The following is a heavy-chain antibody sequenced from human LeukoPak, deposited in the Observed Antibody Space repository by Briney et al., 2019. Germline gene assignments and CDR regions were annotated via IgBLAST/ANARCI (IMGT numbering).Heavy chain of an antibody. V-gene: IGHV3-23*01. D-gene: IGHD1-26*01. Sequence: GGSLRLSCAASGVTFSNYGMSWVRQAPGKGLEWVSGINGNGGNTDYADSVKGRFTISRDNFKNTVYLQMSSLRAEDTAVYYCAKAGNSGSYSNIDCWGQGTLVTVSS. CDR1: GVTFSNYG. CDR3: AKAGNSGSYSNIDC. CDR2: INGNGGNT. J-gene: IGHJ4*02.